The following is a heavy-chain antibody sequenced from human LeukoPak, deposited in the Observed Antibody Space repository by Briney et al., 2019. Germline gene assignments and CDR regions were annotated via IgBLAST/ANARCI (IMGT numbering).Heavy chain of an antibody. CDR1: GGSFSAYY. J-gene: IGHJ4*02. Sequence: SETLSLTCAVYGGSFSAYYWTWIRQPPGKGLEWIGEINHNGSTNYNPSLKSRVTISIGTSKNQFSLKLSSVSAADTAVYYCARGQVVREYWGQGTLVTISS. D-gene: IGHD2-15*01. V-gene: IGHV4-34*01. CDR3: ARGQVVREY. CDR2: INHNGST.